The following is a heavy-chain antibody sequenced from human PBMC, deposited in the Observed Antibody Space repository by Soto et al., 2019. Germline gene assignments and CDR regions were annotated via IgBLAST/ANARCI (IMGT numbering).Heavy chain of an antibody. CDR3: ARERVDWYFFGFDY. CDR1: GFTFSSYA. D-gene: IGHD3-9*01. Sequence: QVQLVESGGGVVQPGRSLRLSCAASGFTFSSYAMHWVRQAPGKGLEWVAVISYDGSNKYYADSVKGRFTISRDNSKNTLYLQMNSLRAEDTAVYYCARERVDWYFFGFDYWGQATLVTVSS. J-gene: IGHJ4*02. CDR2: ISYDGSNK. V-gene: IGHV3-30-3*01.